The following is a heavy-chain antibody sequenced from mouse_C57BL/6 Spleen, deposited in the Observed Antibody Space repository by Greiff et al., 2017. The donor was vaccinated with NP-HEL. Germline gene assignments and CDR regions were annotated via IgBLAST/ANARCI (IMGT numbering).Heavy chain of an antibody. Sequence: QVQLQQSGAELAKPGASVKLSCKASGYTFTSYWMHWVKQRPGQGLEWIGYINPSSGYTKYNQKFKDKATLTAEKSSSTAYMQLRSLTYADSAAYYCAGRCACQPVFDYWGQGTTLTVSS. J-gene: IGHJ2*01. CDR1: GYTFTSYW. D-gene: IGHD6-1*01. V-gene: IGHV1-7*01. CDR3: AGRCACQPVFDY. CDR2: INPSSGYT.